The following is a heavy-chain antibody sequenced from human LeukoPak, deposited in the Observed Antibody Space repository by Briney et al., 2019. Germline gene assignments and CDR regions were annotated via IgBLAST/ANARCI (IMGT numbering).Heavy chain of an antibody. V-gene: IGHV3-9*01. CDR1: GFTFDDYA. CDR2: ISWNSGSI. J-gene: IGHJ4*02. D-gene: IGHD6-13*01. CDR3: AKIRLIAAAGTGDY. Sequence: PGGSLRLSCAASGFTFDDYAVHWVRQAPGKGLESVSGISWNSGSIGYADSVKGRFTTSRDNSKNTLYLQMNSLRAEDTAVYYCAKIRLIAAAGTGDYWGQGTLVTVSS.